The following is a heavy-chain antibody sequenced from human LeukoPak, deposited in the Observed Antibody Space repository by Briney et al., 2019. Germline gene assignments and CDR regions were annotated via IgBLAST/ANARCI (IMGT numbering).Heavy chain of an antibody. D-gene: IGHD4-11*01. J-gene: IGHJ4*02. CDR3: ARVWGDYSNTDY. V-gene: IGHV3-48*01. CDR1: GFTFSSYP. CDR2: ISSSGDTI. Sequence: GGSLRLSCAASGFTFSSYPMIRVRQAPGKGLECISYISSSGDTIHYADSVKGRFTFSRDNAKNSLYLQMNSLRAEDTAVYYCARVWGDYSNTDYWGQGTLVTVSS.